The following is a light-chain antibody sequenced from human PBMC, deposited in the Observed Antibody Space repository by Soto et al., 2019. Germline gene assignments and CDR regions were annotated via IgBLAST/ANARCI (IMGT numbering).Light chain of an antibody. CDR3: QQYDYSRT. CDR1: QSVSDS. J-gene: IGKJ1*01. Sequence: DIQMTQSPSTLSAPVGDTVTITCRASQSVSDSLAWYQVKPGEAPKLLIFDVSNLETGVPSRFSGSGSGTEFSLTIRGLQPDDFATYYCQQYDYSRTFGQGTKV. CDR2: DVS. V-gene: IGKV1-5*01.